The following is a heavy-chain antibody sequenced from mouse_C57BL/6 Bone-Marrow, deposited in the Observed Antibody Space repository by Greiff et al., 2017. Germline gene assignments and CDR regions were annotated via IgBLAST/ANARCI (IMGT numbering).Heavy chain of an antibody. Sequence: VQLQQSGAELVRPGTSVKVSCKASGYAFTNYLIEWVKQRPGQGLEWIGVINPGSGCTKYNEKFKGKATLTADKSSSTAYMQLSSLTSEDSAVYFCARSKNWNSWFAYWGQGTLVTVSA. CDR1: GYAFTNYL. CDR2: INPGSGCT. CDR3: ARSKNWNSWFAY. V-gene: IGHV1-54*01. D-gene: IGHD4-1*01. J-gene: IGHJ3*01.